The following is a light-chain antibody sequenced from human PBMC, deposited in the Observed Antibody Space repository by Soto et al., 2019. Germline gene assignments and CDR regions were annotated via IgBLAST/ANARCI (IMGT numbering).Light chain of an antibody. CDR2: TNN. V-gene: IGLV1-47*02. CDR3: AVWDDSLSGWV. Sequence: QSVLTQSPSTSGTPGQRVTISCSGSSSNIGRDYVYWFQQLPGTAPKLLIYTNNQRPSGVPDRFSGSKSGTSASLAISGLRSEDEAEYYCAVWDDSLSGWVFGGGTKVTVL. CDR1: SSNIGRDY. J-gene: IGLJ3*02.